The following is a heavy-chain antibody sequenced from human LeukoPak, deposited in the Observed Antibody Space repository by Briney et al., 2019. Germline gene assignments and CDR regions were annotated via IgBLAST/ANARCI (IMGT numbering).Heavy chain of an antibody. Sequence: PGGSLRLSCAASGFTVSSNYMSWVRQVPGKGLEWVSVIYSGGSTYYADSVKGRFTISRDNSKNTLYLQMNSLRAEDTAVYYCARVLMATDSRGWLTELPYYFDYWGQGTLVTVSS. J-gene: IGHJ4*02. CDR3: ARVLMATDSRGWLTELPYYFDY. D-gene: IGHD5-24*01. CDR2: IYSGGST. CDR1: GFTVSSNY. V-gene: IGHV3-53*01.